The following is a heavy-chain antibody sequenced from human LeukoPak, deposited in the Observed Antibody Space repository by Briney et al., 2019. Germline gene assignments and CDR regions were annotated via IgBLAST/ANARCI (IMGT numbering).Heavy chain of an antibody. D-gene: IGHD3-22*01. CDR2: INPNSGGT. Sequence: GASVKVSCKASGYTFTGYYMHWVRQAPGQGLEWMGRINPNSGGTNYAQKLQGRVTMTRDTSISTAYKELSRLRSDDTAVYYCARDSTQRYYYDSSGYYYGVDYWGQGTLVTVSS. J-gene: IGHJ4*02. CDR3: ARDSTQRYYYDSSGYYYGVDY. V-gene: IGHV1-2*06. CDR1: GYTFTGYY.